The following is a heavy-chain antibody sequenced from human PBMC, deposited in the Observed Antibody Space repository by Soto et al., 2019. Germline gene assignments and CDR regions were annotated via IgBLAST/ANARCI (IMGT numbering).Heavy chain of an antibody. V-gene: IGHV3-74*01. D-gene: IGHD2-15*01. CDR3: AREFCSGGNCYTYYFDS. Sequence: GGSLRLSCAASGLTFNRYWMHWVRHAPGKGLVWVSHINTDGSNTNYADSVKGRFTISRDNAKSTLFLQMNSLRDEDTAVYYCAREFCSGGNCYTYYFDSWGQGIPVTVSS. CDR2: INTDGSNT. J-gene: IGHJ4*02. CDR1: GLTFNRYW.